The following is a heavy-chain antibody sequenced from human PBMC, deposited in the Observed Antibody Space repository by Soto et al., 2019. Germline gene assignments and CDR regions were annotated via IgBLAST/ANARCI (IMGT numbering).Heavy chain of an antibody. CDR2: ILSNDGK. D-gene: IGHD3-10*01. CDR1: GFSLNNARVG. J-gene: IGHJ6*03. V-gene: IGHV2-26*01. Sequence: QVTLKESGPVLVRPTETLTLTCTVSGFSLNNARVGVSWIRQPPGKALEWLAHILSNDGKSYSTSLKTRLSSSKDTSKSQVVLTMTNIDPVDTAKYYYARMLAVNYYYYYMDVWGKGTTVTVSS. CDR3: ARMLAVNYYYYYMDV.